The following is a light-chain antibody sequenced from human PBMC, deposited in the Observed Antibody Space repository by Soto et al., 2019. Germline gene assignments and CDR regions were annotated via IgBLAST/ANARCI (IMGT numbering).Light chain of an antibody. J-gene: IGKJ1*01. CDR3: QQYYSTLWT. CDR2: WAS. V-gene: IGKV4-1*01. CDR1: QSVLYSSNNKNY. Sequence: DIVKTQSPDSLAVSLGERATINCKSSQSVLYSSNNKNYLAWYQQKPGQPPKLLIYWASTRESGVPDRFSGSGSGTDFTLTISSLQAEDVAVYYCQQYYSTLWTFGQGTKVDIK.